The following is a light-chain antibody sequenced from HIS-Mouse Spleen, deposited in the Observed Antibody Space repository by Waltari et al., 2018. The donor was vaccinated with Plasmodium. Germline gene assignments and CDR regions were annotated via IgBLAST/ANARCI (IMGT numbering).Light chain of an antibody. V-gene: IGLV3-10*01. CDR3: YSTDSSGNHRV. J-gene: IGLJ3*02. Sequence: SYELTQPPSVSVSPGQTARITCSGDALPKKYAYWYQQKSGQAPLRVIYEDSKRPSGIPERCAGSSSGKMATLTISGAQVEDEADYYCYSTDSSGNHRVFGGGTKLTVL. CDR1: ALPKKY. CDR2: EDS.